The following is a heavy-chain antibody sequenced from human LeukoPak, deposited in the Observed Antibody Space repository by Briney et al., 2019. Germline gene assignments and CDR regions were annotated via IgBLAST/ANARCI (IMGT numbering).Heavy chain of an antibody. J-gene: IGHJ4*02. D-gene: IGHD6-19*01. CDR3: ARPAVTGTQLDY. CDR1: GYTFTSYG. V-gene: IGHV1-8*02. Sequence: ASVKVSCKASGYTFTSYGINWVRQATGQGLEWMGWMNPNSGNTGYAQKFQGRVTMTRNTSISTAYMELNTLRSEDTAVYYCARPAVTGTQLDYWGQGTLVTVSS. CDR2: MNPNSGNT.